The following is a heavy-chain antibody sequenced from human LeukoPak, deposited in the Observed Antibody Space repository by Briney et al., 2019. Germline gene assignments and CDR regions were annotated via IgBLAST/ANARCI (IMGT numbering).Heavy chain of an antibody. Sequence: SETLSLTCTVSGGSISTFYWSWIRQRPGKGLEWIGYIYYSGTTNYNPSLKSRDTISVDTSKNQFSLKLSSVTAADTAVYYCARGRPVLRYFDCTFDYWGQGTLVTVSS. CDR2: IYYSGTT. CDR3: ARGRPVLRYFDCTFDY. J-gene: IGHJ4*02. D-gene: IGHD3-9*01. V-gene: IGHV4-59*12. CDR1: GGSISTFY.